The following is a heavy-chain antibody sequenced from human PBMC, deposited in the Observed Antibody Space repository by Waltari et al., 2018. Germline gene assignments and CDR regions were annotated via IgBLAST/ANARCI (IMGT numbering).Heavy chain of an antibody. CDR2: IRYDGSNK. D-gene: IGHD3-3*01. V-gene: IGHV3-30*02. CDR1: GFTFSSYG. Sequence: QVQLVESGGGVVQPGGSLRLSCAASGFTFSSYGMHWVRQAPGKGLEWVAFIRYDGSNKYYADSVKGRFTSSRDNSKNTLYLQMNSLRAEDTAVYYCAKDYYDFWSGPYYYYYMDVWGKGTTVTISS. CDR3: AKDYYDFWSGPYYYYYMDV. J-gene: IGHJ6*03.